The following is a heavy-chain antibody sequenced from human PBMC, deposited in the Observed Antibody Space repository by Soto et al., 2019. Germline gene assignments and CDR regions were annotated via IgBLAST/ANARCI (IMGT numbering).Heavy chain of an antibody. D-gene: IGHD6-19*01. CDR2: IYPGDSDT. CDR3: ARQDGSALYYFDY. J-gene: IGHJ4*02. Sequence: GESLKISCKGSGYTFTSYWIAWVRQMPGKGLEWMGIIYPGDSDTRYSPSFQGQVSISADKSISTAYLQWSSLKASDTALYYCARQDGSALYYFDYWGQGTLVTVSS. CDR1: GYTFTSYW. V-gene: IGHV5-51*01.